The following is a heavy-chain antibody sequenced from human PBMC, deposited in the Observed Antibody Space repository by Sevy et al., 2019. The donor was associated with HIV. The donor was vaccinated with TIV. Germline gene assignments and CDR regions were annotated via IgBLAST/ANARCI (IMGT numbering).Heavy chain of an antibody. J-gene: IGHJ6*03. V-gene: IGHV1-18*01. CDR3: ARVYLHIAAPGTTHYYMDV. D-gene: IGHD1-1*01. Sequence: AAVKVSCKASGYSFTNHAIRWVRQAPGQGLEWMGWISTHTGVAYYAQNFEGRVTMTTDGYTNTAYMELKMLRSDDTAVYFCARVYLHIAAPGTTHYYMDVWGKGTPVTVSS. CDR1: GYSFTNHA. CDR2: ISTHTGVA.